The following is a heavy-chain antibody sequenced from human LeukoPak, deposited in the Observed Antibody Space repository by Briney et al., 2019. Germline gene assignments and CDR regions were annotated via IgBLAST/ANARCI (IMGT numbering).Heavy chain of an antibody. D-gene: IGHD1-14*01. J-gene: IGHJ4*02. CDR2: IKKVGSEK. CDR1: GFTFIAFW. V-gene: IGHV3-7*02. CDR3: GRWAEGFDF. Sequence: SGESLKISFEASGFTFIAFWMGWVRQAPGQGLEWVATIKKVGSEKNYVTSVKGRFNISRENAKISLSLQMKSLRGEDAAVYFCGRWAEGFDFWGQGTLVSVSS.